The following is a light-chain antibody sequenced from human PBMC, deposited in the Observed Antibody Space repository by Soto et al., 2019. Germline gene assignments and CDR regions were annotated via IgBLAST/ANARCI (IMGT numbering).Light chain of an antibody. J-gene: IGKJ4*01. CDR1: QSLLHSDGHSY. CDR2: LAS. V-gene: IGKV2-28*01. Sequence: EIVVTQSPLSLPVTPGEPASISCRSSQSLLHSDGHSYLDWYVQKPGQSPQLLIYLASNRASGVPDRFSGSGSGTDFTLKISRVEAEDLGVYFCMQALHSPPAFGGGTKVEIK. CDR3: MQALHSPPA.